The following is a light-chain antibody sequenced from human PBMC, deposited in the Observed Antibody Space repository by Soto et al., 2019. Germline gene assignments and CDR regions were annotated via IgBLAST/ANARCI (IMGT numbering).Light chain of an antibody. CDR1: QSVFYSSNNKNY. V-gene: IGKV4-1*01. J-gene: IGKJ4*01. CDR3: QQSYHTPFT. Sequence: DSVMTQSPDSLAVSLGERATINCKSSQSVFYSSNNKNYLAWYQQKPGQPPKLLIYWASTRESGVPDRFSGSGSGTDFTLTISSLQAEDVAVYYCQQSYHTPFTFGGGTKVEI. CDR2: WAS.